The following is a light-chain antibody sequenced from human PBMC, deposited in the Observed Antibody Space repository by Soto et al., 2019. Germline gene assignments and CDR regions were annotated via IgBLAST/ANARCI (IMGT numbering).Light chain of an antibody. Sequence: EIVMTQSPATLSVSPGERATLSCRASQSVSNNLAWYQQKPGQAPRLLIYGTSTRATGIPARFSGSGSGTEFTLTISSLQPDDFAVYYCQHYGTSPGTFGQGTRLEIK. CDR1: QSVSNN. CDR3: QHYGTSPGT. CDR2: GTS. V-gene: IGKV3-15*01. J-gene: IGKJ5*01.